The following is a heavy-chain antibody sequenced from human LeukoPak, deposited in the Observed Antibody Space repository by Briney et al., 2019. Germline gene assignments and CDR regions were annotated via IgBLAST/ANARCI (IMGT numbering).Heavy chain of an antibody. V-gene: IGHV3-23*01. CDR1: GFTFSSYA. CDR3: AKDRLKFSSGYYPDY. Sequence: GGSLRLSCAASGFTFSSYAMSWVRQAPGKGLEWVSAISGSGGSAYYADSVKGRFTISRDNSKNTLYLQMNSLRAEDTAVYYCAKDRLKFSSGYYPDYWGQGTLVTVSS. CDR2: ISGSGGSA. J-gene: IGHJ4*02. D-gene: IGHD3-22*01.